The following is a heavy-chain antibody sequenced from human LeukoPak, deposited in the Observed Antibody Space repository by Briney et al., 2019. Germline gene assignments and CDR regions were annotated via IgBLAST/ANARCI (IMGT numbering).Heavy chain of an antibody. CDR2: ISSSSSFR. Sequence: KTGGSLRLSCAASVFNFSSYSMNWVRQAPGKGLEWVSSISSSSSFRYYADSVKGRFTISRDNAKNSLYLQMNSLRAEDTAVYYCARESSGYFYWGQGTLVTVSS. J-gene: IGHJ4*02. V-gene: IGHV3-21*01. CDR3: ARESSGYFY. D-gene: IGHD3-22*01. CDR1: VFNFSSYS.